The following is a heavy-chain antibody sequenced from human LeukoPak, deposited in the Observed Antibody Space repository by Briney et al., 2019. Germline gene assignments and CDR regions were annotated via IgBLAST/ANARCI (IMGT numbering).Heavy chain of an antibody. D-gene: IGHD3-10*01. V-gene: IGHV4-59*01. CDR1: GGSISSYY. Sequence: PSETLSLTCTVSGGSISSYYWSWIRQPPGKGLEWIGYIYYSGSTNYNPSLKSRVTISVDTSKNQFSLKLSSVTAADTAVYYCASHPSEPYYYGSGSYSVRTYYFDYWGQGTLVTVSS. CDR2: IYYSGST. J-gene: IGHJ4*02. CDR3: ASHPSEPYYYGSGSYSVRTYYFDY.